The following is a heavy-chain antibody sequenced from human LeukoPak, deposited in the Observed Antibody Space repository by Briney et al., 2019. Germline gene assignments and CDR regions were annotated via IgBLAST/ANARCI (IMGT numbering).Heavy chain of an antibody. D-gene: IGHD3-9*01. Sequence: GGSLRLSCAASGFTFSSYGMHWVRQAPGKGLEWVAVISYDGSNKYYADSVKGRFTISRDNSKNTLYLQMNSLRAEDTAVYYCAKPSLYYDIFWYDYFDYWGQGTLVTVSS. CDR2: ISYDGSNK. J-gene: IGHJ4*02. CDR1: GFTFSSYG. CDR3: AKPSLYYDIFWYDYFDY. V-gene: IGHV3-30*18.